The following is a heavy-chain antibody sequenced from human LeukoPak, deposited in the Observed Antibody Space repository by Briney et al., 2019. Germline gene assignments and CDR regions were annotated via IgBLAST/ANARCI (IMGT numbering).Heavy chain of an antibody. CDR2: INHSGST. V-gene: IGHV4-34*01. D-gene: IGHD3-10*01. Sequence: PSETLSLTCAVYGGSFSGYYWSWIRQPPGKGLEWIGEINHSGSTNYNPSLKSRVTISVDTSKNQFSLKLSSVTAADTAVYYCARGKGGSGSYYYYYYYYMDVWGKGTTVTVSS. J-gene: IGHJ6*03. CDR1: GGSFSGYY. CDR3: ARGKGGSGSYYYYYYYYMDV.